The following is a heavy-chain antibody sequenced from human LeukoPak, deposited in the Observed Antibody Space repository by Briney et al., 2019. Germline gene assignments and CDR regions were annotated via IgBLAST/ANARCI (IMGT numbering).Heavy chain of an antibody. J-gene: IGHJ4*02. D-gene: IGHD2-2*02. V-gene: IGHV3-48*04. CDR1: GFTFSSYG. CDR2: ISSSGSTI. CDR3: ARDGCSSTSCYTPYQFDY. Sequence: GRSLRLSCAASGFTFSSYGMHWVRQAPGKGLEWVSYISSSGSTIYYADSVKGRFTISRDNAKNSLYLQMNSLRAEDTAVYYCARDGCSSTSCYTPYQFDYWGQGTLVTVSS.